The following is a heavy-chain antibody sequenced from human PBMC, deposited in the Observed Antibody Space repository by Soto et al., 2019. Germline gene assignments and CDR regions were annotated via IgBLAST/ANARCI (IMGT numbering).Heavy chain of an antibody. J-gene: IGHJ4*02. CDR3: ARDRVGATTMGAKFY. V-gene: IGHV3-30-3*01. Sequence: QVQLVESGGGVVQPGRSLRLSCAASGFTFSSYAMHWVRQAPGKGLEWVAVISSDGNNENYADSVKGRFTISRDNSKNTLNLQMNSLRAEDTAVYYCARDRVGATTMGAKFYWGQGTLVTVSS. D-gene: IGHD1-26*01. CDR2: ISSDGNNE. CDR1: GFTFSSYA.